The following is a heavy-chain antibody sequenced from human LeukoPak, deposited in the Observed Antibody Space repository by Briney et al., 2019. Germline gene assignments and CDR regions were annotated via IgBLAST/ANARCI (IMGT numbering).Heavy chain of an antibody. Sequence: NPGGSLRLSCAASGFTFSSYSMNWVRHAPGKGLEWVSSIRSSRSYIYYADSVKGRFTISRDNAKNSLYLQMNSLRAEDTAVYYCARDLRDSSSWYWYYYYMDVWGKGTTVTVSS. J-gene: IGHJ6*03. CDR3: ARDLRDSSSWYWYYYYMDV. CDR1: GFTFSSYS. D-gene: IGHD6-13*01. V-gene: IGHV3-21*01. CDR2: IRSSRSYI.